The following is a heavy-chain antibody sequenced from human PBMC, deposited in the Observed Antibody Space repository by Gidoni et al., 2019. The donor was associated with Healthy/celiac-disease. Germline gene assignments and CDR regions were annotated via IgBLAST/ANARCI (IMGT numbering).Heavy chain of an antibody. D-gene: IGHD4-4*01. CDR2: LKQDGREK. J-gene: IGHJ3*02. Sequence: EVQRVESGGGLVQPGGSLRRSCAAVGFTFSSYWLSWGGQAPGKGLEWVANLKQDGREKYYVDSVKGRFTISRDNAKNSLYLQMTSLRAEYTAVYYCAREGTTVTTFSAFDIWGQGTMVTVSS. CDR3: AREGTTVTTFSAFDI. V-gene: IGHV3-7*03. CDR1: GFTFSSYW.